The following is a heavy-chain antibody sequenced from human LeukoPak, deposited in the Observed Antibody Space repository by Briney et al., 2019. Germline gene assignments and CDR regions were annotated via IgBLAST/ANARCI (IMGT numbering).Heavy chain of an antibody. Sequence: SETLSLTCTVSGGSISGYYWSWIRQPPGKGLEWIGYIFTGGRSNYNPSLKSRVTISVDTSKNQYSLKLSPVVAADTAVYYCASGGGSTYDYWRQGTLVTVSS. J-gene: IGHJ4*02. CDR1: GGSISGYY. D-gene: IGHD6-13*01. V-gene: IGHV4-59*01. CDR3: ASGGGSTYDY. CDR2: IFTGGRS.